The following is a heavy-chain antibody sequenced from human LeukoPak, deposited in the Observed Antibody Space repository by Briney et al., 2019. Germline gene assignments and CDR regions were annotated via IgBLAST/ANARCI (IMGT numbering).Heavy chain of an antibody. D-gene: IGHD6-13*01. V-gene: IGHV3-33*01. CDR2: IWYDGSYI. J-gene: IGHJ4*02. CDR3: AIIVQFTAATGTGLDY. Sequence: GGSLRLSCAASGFTFSYYGMHWVRQAPGKGLDWVAVIWYDGSYIYYADSVKGRFTISRDNSKNTMYLQMNSLRAEDTAVYYCAIIVQFTAATGTGLDYWGQGTLVTVSP. CDR1: GFTFSYYG.